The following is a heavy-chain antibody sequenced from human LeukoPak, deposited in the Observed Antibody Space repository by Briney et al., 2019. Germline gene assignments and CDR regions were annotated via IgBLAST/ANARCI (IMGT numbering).Heavy chain of an antibody. V-gene: IGHV3-11*06. D-gene: IGHD2-8*02. CDR3: ARGGTGAFDY. CDR2: ISSRSTYI. Sequence: GGSLRLACTASGFSFSDYYMSWIRQAPGKGLEWISYISSRSTYISDADSVKGRFTISRDNTKNLLFLQMNSLRVEDTALYYCARGGTGAFDYWGQGILVTVSS. CDR1: GFSFSDYY. J-gene: IGHJ4*02.